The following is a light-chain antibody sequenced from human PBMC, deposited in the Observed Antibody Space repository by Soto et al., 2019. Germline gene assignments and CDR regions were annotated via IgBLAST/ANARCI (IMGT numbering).Light chain of an antibody. CDR3: QQYFGTPYT. CDR2: WAS. V-gene: IGKV4-1*01. Sequence: DFVMTQSPDSLAVSLGERATINCKSSQSLLFRSNNKNYLAWYQQKPGQPPKLLLYWASTRQSGVPDRFSGSGSGTEFTLTSSSLQAEDVAVYYCQQYFGTPYTFGQGTKLEIK. CDR1: QSLLFRSNNKNY. J-gene: IGKJ2*01.